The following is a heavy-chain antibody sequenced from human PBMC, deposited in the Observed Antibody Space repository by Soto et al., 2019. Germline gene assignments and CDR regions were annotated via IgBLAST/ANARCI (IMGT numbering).Heavy chain of an antibody. D-gene: IGHD1-26*01. CDR1: GYTFTTDD. CDR2: MNPNSGTT. CDR3: ARNKWETGDFDY. Sequence: QVQLVQSGAEVRKPGASVKVSCKASGYTFTTDDINWMRQATGQGLEWVGWMNPNSGTTGYAQKFQGRVSMTRDTSMNTAYMELSSLTYEDTAVYYCARNKWETGDFDYWGQGTLVTVSS. J-gene: IGHJ4*02. V-gene: IGHV1-8*01.